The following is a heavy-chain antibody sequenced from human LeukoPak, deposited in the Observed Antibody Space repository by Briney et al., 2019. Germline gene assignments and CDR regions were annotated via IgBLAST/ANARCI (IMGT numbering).Heavy chain of an antibody. J-gene: IGHJ5*02. CDR3: ARGDYYDGGGRNWFDP. D-gene: IGHD3-3*01. CDR2: IHTSGTT. Sequence: SETLSLTCSVSGDSMYSHYWSFIRQAAGTGLEWIGRIHTSGTTYYNPSLKSRVTLSIDTPMNQFSLRLTSVTAADTAVYYCARGDYYDGGGRNWFDPWGQGTLVTVSS. CDR1: GDSMYSHY. V-gene: IGHV4-4*07.